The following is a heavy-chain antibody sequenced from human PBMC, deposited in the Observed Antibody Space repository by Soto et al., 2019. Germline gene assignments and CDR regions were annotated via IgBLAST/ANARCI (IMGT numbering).Heavy chain of an antibody. J-gene: IGHJ3*02. D-gene: IGHD1-26*01. CDR3: AIIVGARKAFDI. CDR1: GYSFTSYW. V-gene: IGHV5-10-1*01. CDR2: IDPIDSYT. Sequence: PGESLKISCKGSGYSFTSYWISWVRQMPGKGLECMGRIDPIDSYTNCSPSFQGHVSIASCRSGSSCHLQWSSLKASDTSMYYCAIIVGARKAFDIWGQGTMVTVSS.